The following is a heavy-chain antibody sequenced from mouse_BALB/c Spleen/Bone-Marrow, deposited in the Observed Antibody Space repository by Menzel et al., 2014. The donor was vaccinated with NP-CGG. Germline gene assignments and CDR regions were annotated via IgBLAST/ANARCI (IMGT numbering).Heavy chain of an antibody. J-gene: IGHJ4*01. CDR3: TRLPH. CDR1: GYTFTSYY. D-gene: IGHD5-1*01. Sequence: ESGAELVKPGASVKLSCKASGYTFTSYYMYWVKRRPGQGLEWIGEINPSNGGTNFNEKFKSRATLTVDKSSSTAYMQLSSLTSEDSAVYYCTRLPHWGQGTSVTVSS. CDR2: INPSNGGT. V-gene: IGHV1S81*02.